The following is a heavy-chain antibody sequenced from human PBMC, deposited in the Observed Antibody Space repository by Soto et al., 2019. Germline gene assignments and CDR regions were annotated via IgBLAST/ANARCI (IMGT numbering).Heavy chain of an antibody. D-gene: IGHD6-19*01. V-gene: IGHV3-11*03. CDR2: ISTSSTYT. CDR3: ARLIAVAAPIDY. J-gene: IGHJ4*02. Sequence: PGGSLRLSCAASGFTFSDDYMSWIRQAPGKGLEWVSYISTSSTYTNYADSVKGRFTISRDNAKNSLYLQMNSLRAEDTAVYYCARLIAVAAPIDYWGQGTLVTVSS. CDR1: GFTFSDDY.